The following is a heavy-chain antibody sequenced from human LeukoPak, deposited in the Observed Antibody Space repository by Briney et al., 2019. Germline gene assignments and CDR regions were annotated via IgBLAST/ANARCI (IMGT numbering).Heavy chain of an antibody. CDR2: IYYSGIT. CDR3: AREDPQTKVPEGMDV. D-gene: IGHD4/OR15-4a*01. Sequence: PSETLSLTCSVSGASISSYYYNWIRQSPGKGLEWIGYIYYSGITNYNPSLKSRVTMSLDTSNNQFSLKLNSVTAADTAVYYCAREDPQTKVPEGMDVWGQGTTVTVSS. J-gene: IGHJ6*02. CDR1: GASISSYY. V-gene: IGHV4-59*01.